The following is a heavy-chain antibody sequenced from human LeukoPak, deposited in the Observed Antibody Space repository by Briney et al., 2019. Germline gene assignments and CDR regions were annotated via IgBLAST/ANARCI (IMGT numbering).Heavy chain of an antibody. Sequence: PGGSLRLSCAASGFTFSSYAMSWVRQAPGKGLEWVSAPNGSGGSTYYADSVKGRFTISRDNSKNTLYLQMNSLRADDTAVYYCANVGRSCSGGSCYSGLGYWGQGTLVTVSS. CDR2: PNGSGGST. D-gene: IGHD2-15*01. J-gene: IGHJ4*02. CDR1: GFTFSSYA. CDR3: ANVGRSCSGGSCYSGLGY. V-gene: IGHV3-23*01.